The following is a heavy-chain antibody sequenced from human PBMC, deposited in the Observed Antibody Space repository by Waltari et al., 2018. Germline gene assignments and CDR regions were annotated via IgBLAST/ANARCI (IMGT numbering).Heavy chain of an antibody. Sequence: EVQLVESGGGLVQPGGSLRLSCAASGFTFSTYWIHWVRQAPGKGLVGVSRSNTDGSSTSYADSVKGRCTVSRDNAKNMLYLQMNSLRAEDTAVYYCARGGSSGYSFGFYWGQGSLVTVSS. CDR1: GFTFSTYW. D-gene: IGHD5-18*01. CDR2: SNTDGSST. CDR3: ARGGSSGYSFGFY. V-gene: IGHV3-74*01. J-gene: IGHJ4*02.